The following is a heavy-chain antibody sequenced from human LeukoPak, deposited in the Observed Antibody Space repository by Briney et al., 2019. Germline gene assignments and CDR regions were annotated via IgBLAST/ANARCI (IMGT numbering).Heavy chain of an antibody. V-gene: IGHV4-39*07. J-gene: IGHJ4*02. CDR3: ASWKDIVVVPAAYTLDY. CDR1: GGSISSSSYY. D-gene: IGHD2-2*01. CDR2: IYHSGST. Sequence: SETLSLTCTVSGGSISSSSYYWGWIRQPPGKGLEWIGSIYHSGSTYYNPSLKSRVTISVDRSKNQFSLKLSSVTAADTAVYYCASWKDIVVVPAAYTLDYWGQGTLVTVSS.